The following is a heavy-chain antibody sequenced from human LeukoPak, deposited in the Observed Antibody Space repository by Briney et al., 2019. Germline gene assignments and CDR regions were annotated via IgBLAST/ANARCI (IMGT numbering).Heavy chain of an antibody. CDR3: ARDLSDRNGNSCYFDN. V-gene: IGHV3-30-3*01. Sequence: PGGSLRLSCAASGFTFSNSAMHWVRQAPGKGLEWVAVISYDGSKKFYADSVKGRFTISRDNSKNTLYLQMSLLRADDTAVYYCARDLSDRNGNSCYFDNWGQGTLVTVSS. CDR1: GFTFSNSA. CDR2: ISYDGSKK. J-gene: IGHJ4*02. D-gene: IGHD1-1*01.